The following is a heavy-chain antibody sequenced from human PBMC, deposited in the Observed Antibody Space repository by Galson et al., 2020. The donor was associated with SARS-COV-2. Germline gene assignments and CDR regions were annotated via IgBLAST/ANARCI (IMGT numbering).Heavy chain of an antibody. CDR1: GFTFDDYA. D-gene: IGHD3-3*01. CDR2: ISWNSGSI. V-gene: IGHV3-9*01. CDR3: AQDVWMTTIVGVGPFDP. J-gene: IGHJ5*02. Sequence: TGGSLRLSCAASGFTFDDYAMHWVRQAPGKGLEWVSGISWNSGSIGYADSVKGRFTISRDNSKNSLYLQMNSLRAEETALYYCAQDVWMTTIVGVGPFDPWCQGTLVTVSS.